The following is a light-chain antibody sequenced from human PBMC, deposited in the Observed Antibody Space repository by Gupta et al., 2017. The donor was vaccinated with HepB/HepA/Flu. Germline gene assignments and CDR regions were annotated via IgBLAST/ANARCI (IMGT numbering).Light chain of an antibody. CDR3: QQSYSFPFT. Sequence: DIQMTQSPSSLSASVGDRVTITCRASQSIRNYLNWYQQKPGKAPKLLIYTASSLQSGVPTRFSGSGSGTDFTLTISSLKPEDFASYFCQQSYSFPFTFGQGTKLEIK. V-gene: IGKV1-39*01. CDR1: QSIRNY. J-gene: IGKJ2*01. CDR2: TAS.